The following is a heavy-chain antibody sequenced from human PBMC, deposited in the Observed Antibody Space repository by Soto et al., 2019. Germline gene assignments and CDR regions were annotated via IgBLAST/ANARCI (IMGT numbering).Heavy chain of an antibody. D-gene: IGHD6-6*01. CDR3: ARVFSSVDGMWFDP. Sequence: PGGSLRLSCAASGFTFSYFWMSWVRQAPGKGLEWVANIKQDGSEKYYVDSVKGRFTISRDNTKNSLSLQMNSLRAEDTAVYYCARVFSSVDGMWFDPWGEGTPVTASS. CDR1: GFTFSYFW. CDR2: IKQDGSEK. V-gene: IGHV3-7*03. J-gene: IGHJ5*02.